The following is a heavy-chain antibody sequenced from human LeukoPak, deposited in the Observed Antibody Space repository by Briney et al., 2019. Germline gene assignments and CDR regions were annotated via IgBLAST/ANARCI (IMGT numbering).Heavy chain of an antibody. CDR1: GGSISSGDYY. CDR2: IYYSGST. D-gene: IGHD3-10*01. J-gene: IGHJ4*02. CDR3: ARVHYYYGSGSQPFDY. Sequence: KPSETLSLTCTVSGGSISSGDYYWRWIRQPPGKGVEWIGYIYYSGSTYYNPSLKSRVTISVYTSKNQFSLKLSSVTAADTAVYYCARVHYYYGSGSQPFDYWGQGTLVTVSS. V-gene: IGHV4-30-4*01.